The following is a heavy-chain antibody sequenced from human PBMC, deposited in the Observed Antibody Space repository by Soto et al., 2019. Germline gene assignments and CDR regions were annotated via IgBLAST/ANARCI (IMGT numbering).Heavy chain of an antibody. CDR1: GGSVSGYY. V-gene: IGHV4-34*01. D-gene: IGHD1-1*01. CDR3: ARDKITGHIDY. CDR2: INHSGST. Sequence: SETLSLTCAVYGGSVSGYYWTWIRQPPGTGLEWIGEINHSGSTNYNPSLKSRVTISVDTSKNQFSLKLTSVTAADTAVYYCARDKITGHIDYRGHGIPVTVAT. J-gene: IGHJ4*01.